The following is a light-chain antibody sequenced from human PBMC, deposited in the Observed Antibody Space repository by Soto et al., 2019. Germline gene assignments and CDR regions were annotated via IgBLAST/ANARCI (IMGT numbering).Light chain of an antibody. CDR3: AAWDDSLNSLV. CDR1: SSNIGSNT. CDR2: NNN. V-gene: IGLV1-44*01. J-gene: IGLJ1*01. Sequence: QSVLTQPPSASGTPGQRGTISCSGSSSNIGSNTVNWYQQLPGTAPKLLLYNNNQRPSGVPDRFSGSKSGTSASLAISGLQSEDEADYYCAAWDDSLNSLVFGTGTKVTVL.